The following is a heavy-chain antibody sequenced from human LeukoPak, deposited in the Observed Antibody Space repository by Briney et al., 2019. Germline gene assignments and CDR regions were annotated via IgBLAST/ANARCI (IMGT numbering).Heavy chain of an antibody. CDR2: ISWNSGSI. Sequence: PGRSLRLSCAASGFTFDDYTMHWVRQAPGKGLEWVSGISWNSGSIGYADSVKGRFTISRDNAKNSLYLQMNSLRAEDTALCYCAKGAEWELPYYFDYWGQGTLVTVSS. CDR1: GFTFDDYT. D-gene: IGHD1-26*01. J-gene: IGHJ4*02. CDR3: AKGAEWELPYYFDY. V-gene: IGHV3-9*01.